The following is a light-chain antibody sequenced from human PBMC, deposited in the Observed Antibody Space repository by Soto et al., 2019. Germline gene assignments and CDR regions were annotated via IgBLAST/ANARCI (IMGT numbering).Light chain of an antibody. V-gene: IGLV2-23*02. Sequence: QSVLTQPASVSGSPGQSITISCSGTSSDVVTYNLVSWYQQYPGKAPRLMIYEVTKRPSGVSNRFSGSKSGNTASLTISGLQPEDEADYYCCSYAGSSSSIFGTGTKVTVL. J-gene: IGLJ1*01. CDR3: CSYAGSSSSI. CDR2: EVT. CDR1: SSDVVTYNL.